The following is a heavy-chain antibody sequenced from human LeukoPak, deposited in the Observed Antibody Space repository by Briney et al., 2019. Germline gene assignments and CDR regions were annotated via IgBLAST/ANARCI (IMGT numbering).Heavy chain of an antibody. D-gene: IGHD6-19*01. CDR2: ISGSGGST. J-gene: IGHJ4*02. CDR3: ASRAVAGTWSFDY. CDR1: GFTFSSYG. V-gene: IGHV3-23*01. Sequence: GGTLRLSCAASGFTFSSYGMSWVRQAPGKGLEWVSAISGSGGSTYYADSVKGRFTISRDNSKNTLYLQMNSLRAEDTAVYYCASRAVAGTWSFDYWGQGTLVTVSS.